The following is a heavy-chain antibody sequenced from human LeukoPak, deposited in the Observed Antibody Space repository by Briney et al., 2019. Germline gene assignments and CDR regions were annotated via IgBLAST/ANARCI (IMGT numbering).Heavy chain of an antibody. CDR2: IIPIFGTA. D-gene: IGHD2-2*01. CDR1: GGTFTSYA. V-gene: IGHV1-69*05. Sequence: GASVKVSCKASGGTFTSYAISWVRQAPGQGLEWMGGIIPIFGTANYAQKFQGRVTITTDESTSTAYMALSSLRSEDTAVYYCARTYCSSTSCSLLGDAFDIWGQGTMVTVSS. J-gene: IGHJ3*02. CDR3: ARTYCSSTSCSLLGDAFDI.